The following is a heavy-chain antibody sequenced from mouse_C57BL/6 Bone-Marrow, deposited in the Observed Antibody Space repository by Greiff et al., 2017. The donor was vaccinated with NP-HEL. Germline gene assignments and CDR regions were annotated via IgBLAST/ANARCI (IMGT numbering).Heavy chain of an antibody. V-gene: IGHV5-4*01. J-gene: IGHJ2*01. CDR2: ISDGGSYT. Sequence: EVKLMESGGGLVKPGGSLKLSCAASGFTFSSYAMSWVRQTPEKRLEWVATISDGGSYTYYPDNVKGRFTISRDNAKNNLYLQMSHLKSEDTAMYYCARDQGVEGYWGQGTTLTVSS. CDR1: GFTFSSYA. D-gene: IGHD1-1*01. CDR3: ARDQGVEGY.